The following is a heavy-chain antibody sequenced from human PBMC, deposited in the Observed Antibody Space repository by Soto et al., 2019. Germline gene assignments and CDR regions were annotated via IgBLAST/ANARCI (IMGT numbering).Heavy chain of an antibody. CDR3: AKERVAVRRVDSYYYGLDV. CDR1: GFTFSIYA. V-gene: IGHV3-23*01. CDR2: IRGSNDST. J-gene: IGHJ6*02. D-gene: IGHD6-6*01. Sequence: EVQMLESGGGLVQPGGSLRLSCEGSGFTFSIYAMSWVRQAPGKGLEWVATIRGSNDSTYYGDSVKGRFTISRDNSRNTLFLEMNSLRAEDTAVYYCAKERVAVRRVDSYYYGLDVWGQGTTVTVSS.